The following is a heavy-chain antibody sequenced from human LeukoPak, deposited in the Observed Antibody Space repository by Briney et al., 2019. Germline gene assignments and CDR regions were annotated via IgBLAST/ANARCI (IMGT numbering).Heavy chain of an antibody. CDR3: ARDRRYFDTGGLGGPDY. V-gene: IGHV3-53*01. D-gene: IGHD2-8*02. CDR2: IYSGGDT. Sequence: GGSLRLSCAASGFTVSGNYMSWVRQAPGKGPEWVSVIYSGGDTYSADSVKGRFTISRDNSKNTVYLQMNSLRAEDTAVYYCARDRRYFDTGGLGGPDYWGQGTLVTVSS. CDR1: GFTVSGNY. J-gene: IGHJ4*02.